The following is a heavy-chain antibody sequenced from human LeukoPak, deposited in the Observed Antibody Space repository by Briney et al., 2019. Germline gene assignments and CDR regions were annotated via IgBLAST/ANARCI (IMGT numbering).Heavy chain of an antibody. CDR2: IYWDDDK. V-gene: IGHV2-5*02. CDR3: AHTSDWYSSGWPSTFDY. Sequence: SGPTLVKPTQTLTLTCTFSGFSLSTSGVGVGWIRQPPGKALEWLALIYWDDDKRYSPSLKSRLTITKDTSKNQVVLTMTNMDPVDTATYYCAHTSDWYSSGWPSTFDYCGQGTLVTVSS. J-gene: IGHJ4*02. CDR1: GFSLSTSGVG. D-gene: IGHD6-19*01.